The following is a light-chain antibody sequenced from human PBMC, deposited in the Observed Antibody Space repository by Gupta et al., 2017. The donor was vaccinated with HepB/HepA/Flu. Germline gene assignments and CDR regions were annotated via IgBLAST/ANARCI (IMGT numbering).Light chain of an antibody. CDR3: QVWDTSDNHPV. Sequence: SYALSQSPSASVAPGKTAMITCGGNNLETKSVHWYQQKPGQAPVLVVSYNSDRPSGIPEMFSSSNSGKTAALSISRVEAGDEADYFCQVWDTSDNHPVFGGGTKLTVL. V-gene: IGLV3-21*03. J-gene: IGLJ3*02. CDR2: YNS. CDR1: NLETKS.